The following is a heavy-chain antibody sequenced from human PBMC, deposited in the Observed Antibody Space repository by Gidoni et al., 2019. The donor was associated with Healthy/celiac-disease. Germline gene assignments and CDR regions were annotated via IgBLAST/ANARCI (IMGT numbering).Heavy chain of an antibody. CDR1: GFSLSTSGVG. CDR3: AHGYSSGWLLYYFDY. CDR2: IYWDDDK. D-gene: IGHD6-19*01. V-gene: IGHV2-5*02. Sequence: QITLKESGPTLVKPTQTLTLTCTFSGFSLSTSGVGVGWIRQPPGKALEWLALIYWDDDKRYSPSLKSRLTITKDTSKNQVVLTMTNMDPVDTATYYCAHGYSSGWLLYYFDYWGQGTLVTVSS. J-gene: IGHJ4*02.